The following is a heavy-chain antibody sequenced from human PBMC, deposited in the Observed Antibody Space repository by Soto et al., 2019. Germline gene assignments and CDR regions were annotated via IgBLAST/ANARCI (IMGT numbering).Heavy chain of an antibody. CDR2: INHSGST. Sequence: SETLSLTCAVYGGSFSGYYWSWIRQPPGKGLEWIGEINHSGSTNYNPSLKSRVTISVDTSKNQFSLKLSSVTAADTAVYYCARGRGYCSSTSCYSWWFDPWGQGTLVTSPQ. J-gene: IGHJ5*02. D-gene: IGHD2-2*01. CDR3: ARGRGYCSSTSCYSWWFDP. CDR1: GGSFSGYY. V-gene: IGHV4-34*01.